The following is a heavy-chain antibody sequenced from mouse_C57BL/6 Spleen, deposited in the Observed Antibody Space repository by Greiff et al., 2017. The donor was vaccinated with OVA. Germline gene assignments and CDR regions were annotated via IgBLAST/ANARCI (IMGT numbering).Heavy chain of an antibody. D-gene: IGHD2-12*01. CDR3: ARDYSAYSFDD. CDR1: GYAFSSYW. J-gene: IGHJ2*01. V-gene: IGHV1-80*01. Sequence: VQLQESGAELVKPGASVKISCKASGYAFSSYWMTWVKQRPGKGLEWIGPIYPGDGDTNYNGKFKGKATLTADKSSSTASMQLSSLTSEDSAVYFCARDYSAYSFDDWGQGTTLTVSS. CDR2: IYPGDGDT.